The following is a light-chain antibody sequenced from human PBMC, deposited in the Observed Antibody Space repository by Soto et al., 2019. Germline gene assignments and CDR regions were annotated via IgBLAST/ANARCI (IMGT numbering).Light chain of an antibody. V-gene: IGLV2-8*01. J-gene: IGLJ1*01. CDR1: RRDVGGYNY. CDR2: EVN. CDR3: SSHAGSKRV. Sequence: PQPPSPSGSPGQAVPISCTGTRRDVGGYNYVSWYQQHPGKAPKLMIYEVNKRPSGVPDRFSGSKSGNTASLTVSGLQAEDEGDYYCSSHAGSKRVFGTGTKVTVL.